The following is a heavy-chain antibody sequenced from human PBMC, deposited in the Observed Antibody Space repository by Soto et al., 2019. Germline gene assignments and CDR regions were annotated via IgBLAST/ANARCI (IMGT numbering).Heavy chain of an antibody. CDR1: GYTFTIYY. CDR2: MNPNSGNT. J-gene: IGHJ6*03. CDR3: ARTRLRFLEWFPTQGTANYYYYYMDV. Sequence: ASVKVSCKASGYTFTIYYINWVRQATGQGLEWMGWMNPNSGNTGYAQKFQGRVTMTRNTSISTAYMELSSLRSEDTAVYYCARTRLRFLEWFPTQGTANYYYYYMDVWGKGTTVTVSS. V-gene: IGHV1-8*01. D-gene: IGHD3-3*01.